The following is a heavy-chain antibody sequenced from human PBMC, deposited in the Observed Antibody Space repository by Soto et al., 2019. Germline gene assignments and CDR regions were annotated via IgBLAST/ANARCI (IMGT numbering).Heavy chain of an antibody. J-gene: IGHJ4*02. Sequence: SETLSLTCAVYGGSFSGYYWSWIRQPPGKGLEWIGEINHSGSTNYIPSLKSRVTILVDTSKNQFSLKLSSVTAADTAVYYCARGPGGYPPSYWGQGTLVTVSS. V-gene: IGHV4-34*01. CDR2: INHSGST. D-gene: IGHD5-12*01. CDR3: ARGPGGYPPSY. CDR1: GGSFSGYY.